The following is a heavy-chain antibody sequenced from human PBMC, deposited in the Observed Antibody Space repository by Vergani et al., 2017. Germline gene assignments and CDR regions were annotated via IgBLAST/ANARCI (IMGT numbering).Heavy chain of an antibody. CDR2: INPNSGGT. V-gene: IGHV1-2*02. CDR1: GYTFTGYY. CDR3: ARVRSISTYYYYYMDV. D-gene: IGHD5-24*01. J-gene: IGHJ6*03. Sequence: QVQLVQSGAEVKKPGASVKVSCKASGYTFTGYYMHWVRQAPGQGLEWMGWINPNSGGTNYAQKFQGRVTITADESTSTAYMELSSLRSEDTAVYYCARVRSISTYYYYYMDVWGKGTTVTVSS.